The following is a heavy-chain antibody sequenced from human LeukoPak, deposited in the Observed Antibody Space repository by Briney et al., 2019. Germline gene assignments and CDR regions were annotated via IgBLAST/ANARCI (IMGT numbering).Heavy chain of an antibody. Sequence: PGGSLRLSCSTSGFTLSSYDMHWVRQAPAKGLQWVAFIRSDGGIKHYADSVQGRFRLSRDISNNMLYLQMNSLRAEDTAVYYCARGNSFDLYYFDVVPYLDYWGQGTLVTVSS. V-gene: IGHV3-30*02. J-gene: IGHJ4*02. D-gene: IGHD3-10*01. CDR2: IRSDGGIK. CDR3: ARGNSFDLYYFDVVPYLDY. CDR1: GFTLSSYD.